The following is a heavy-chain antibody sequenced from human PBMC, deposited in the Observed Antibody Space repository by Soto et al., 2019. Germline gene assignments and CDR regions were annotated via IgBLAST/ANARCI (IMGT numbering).Heavy chain of an antibody. D-gene: IGHD4-17*01. J-gene: IGHJ6*02. Sequence: QVQLQESGPGLVKPSQTLSLTCTVSGGSISSRDYYWSWIRQPPGKGLEWIGYIYYSGSTYYNPSLKSRLTISVDTYNYQFSLKLTSVTAADTAVYYCAREGNGEDSGMDVWGQGTTVTVAS. V-gene: IGHV4-30-4*01. CDR2: IYYSGST. CDR1: GGSISSRDYY. CDR3: AREGNGEDSGMDV.